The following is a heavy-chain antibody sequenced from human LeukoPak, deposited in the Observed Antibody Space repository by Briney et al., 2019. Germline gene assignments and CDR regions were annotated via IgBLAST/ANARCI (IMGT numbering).Heavy chain of an antibody. J-gene: IGHJ5*02. Sequence: GESLKISCKGSGYSFTTYWIGWVRQMPGKGLEWMGIIYPGDSDTGYSPSFQGQVTISADNSINTAYLQWSSLKAPDTAMYYCARKEVATIVEVSGDWFDPWGQGTLVTVSS. CDR3: ARKEVATIVEVSGDWFDP. V-gene: IGHV5-51*01. D-gene: IGHD5-24*01. CDR2: IYPGDSDT. CDR1: GYSFTTYW.